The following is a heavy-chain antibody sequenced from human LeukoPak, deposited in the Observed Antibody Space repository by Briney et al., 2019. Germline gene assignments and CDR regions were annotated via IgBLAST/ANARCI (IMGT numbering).Heavy chain of an antibody. V-gene: IGHV3-43D*03. CDR2: VSWDGGST. CDR1: GFTFDDYA. J-gene: IGHJ4*02. CDR3: AKEDFDY. Sequence: GRSLRLSCAASGFTFDDYAMHWVRQAPGKGLEWVSLVSWDGGSTYYADSVKGRFTITRDNSKNSLYLQMNSLRAEDTALYYCAKEDFDYWGQGTLVTVSS.